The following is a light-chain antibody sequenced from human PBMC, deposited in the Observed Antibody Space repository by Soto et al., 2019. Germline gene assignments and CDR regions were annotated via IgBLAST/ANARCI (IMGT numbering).Light chain of an antibody. CDR1: SSDVGGYSY. CDR2: EVS. J-gene: IGLJ1*01. CDR3: SSYTSGTTLFV. Sequence: PASVSGSPGQSITISCTGTSSDVGGYSYVSWYQQHPGKAPKLMIYEVSNRPSGVSNRFSGSKSGNTASLTISGLQAEDEGDYYCSSYTSGTTLFVFGTGTKVTVL. V-gene: IGLV2-14*01.